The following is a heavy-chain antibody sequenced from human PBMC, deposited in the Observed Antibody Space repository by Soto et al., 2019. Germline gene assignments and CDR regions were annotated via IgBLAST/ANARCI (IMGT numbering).Heavy chain of an antibody. D-gene: IGHD3-10*01. V-gene: IGHV3-7*01. CDR1: GFTFSSYW. J-gene: IGHJ4*02. CDR2: IKQDGSEK. Sequence: EVQLVESGGGLVQPGGSLRLSCAASGFTFSSYWMSWVRQAPGKGLEWVANIKQDGSEKYYVDSVKGRFTISRDNAKNSLYLQMNSLGADDTAVDFCASRRPGRSFDYWGQGTLVTVSS. CDR3: ASRRPGRSFDY.